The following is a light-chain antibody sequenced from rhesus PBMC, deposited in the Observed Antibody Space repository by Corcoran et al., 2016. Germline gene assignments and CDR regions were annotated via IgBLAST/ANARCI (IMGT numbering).Light chain of an antibody. CDR2: GAS. J-gene: IGKJ4*01. Sequence: EIVMTQSPATLSLSPGERATLSCRASQSVSSNLAWYQQKPGQAPSLLIYGASSRATGIPDRFSGSGSGTDFTLTISSLGPEDFAVYYCQQYSNWPLTFGGGTKVEIK. CDR1: QSVSSN. V-gene: IGKV3-42*03. CDR3: QQYSNWPLT.